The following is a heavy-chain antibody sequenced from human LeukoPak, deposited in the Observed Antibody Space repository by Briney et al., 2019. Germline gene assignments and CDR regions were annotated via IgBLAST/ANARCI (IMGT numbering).Heavy chain of an antibody. J-gene: IGHJ4*02. CDR1: GGSISSYY. CDR3: ARGQGYDFWSGYYPSGLEYYFDY. V-gene: IGHV4-59*01. D-gene: IGHD3-3*01. Sequence: SETLSLTCTVSGGSISSYYWSWIRQPPGKGLEWIGYIYYSGSTNYNPSLKSRVTISVDTSKKQFSLKLTSVTAADTAVYYCARGQGYDFWSGYYPSGLEYYFDYWGQGTLVTVSS. CDR2: IYYSGST.